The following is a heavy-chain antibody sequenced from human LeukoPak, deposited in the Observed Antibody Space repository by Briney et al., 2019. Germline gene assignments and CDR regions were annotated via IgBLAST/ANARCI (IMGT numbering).Heavy chain of an antibody. CDR1: GGTFSSYA. CDR2: IIPIFGTA. D-gene: IGHD6-19*01. J-gene: IGHJ4*02. Sequence: ASVKVSCKASGGTFSSYAISWVRQAPGQGLEWMGGIIPIFGTANYAQKFQGRVTITADESTSTAYMELSSLRSEDTAVYYCAADRAVGFLFDYWGQGTLVTVSS. CDR3: AADRAVGFLFDY. V-gene: IGHV1-69*01.